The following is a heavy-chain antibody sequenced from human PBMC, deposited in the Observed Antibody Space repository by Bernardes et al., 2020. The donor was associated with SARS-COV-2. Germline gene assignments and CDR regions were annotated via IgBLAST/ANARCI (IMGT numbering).Heavy chain of an antibody. CDR2: ISYNGRVI. Sequence: GGSLRLSCAASGFTFDDYAMHWVRQAPGKGLEWVSGISYNGRVIAYADSLRGRFTVSRDSAKNSLYLQMNSLRAEDTALYFCVKSAATTVSGGGFDIWGQGTTVTVSS. D-gene: IGHD1-1*01. V-gene: IGHV3-9*01. CDR1: GFTFDDYA. CDR3: VKSAATTVSGGGFDI. J-gene: IGHJ3*02.